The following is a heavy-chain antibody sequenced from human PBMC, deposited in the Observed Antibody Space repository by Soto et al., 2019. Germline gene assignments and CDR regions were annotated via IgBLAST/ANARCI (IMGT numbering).Heavy chain of an antibody. V-gene: IGHV3-23*01. Sequence: EVQVLESGGGLVQPGGSLRLSCVISRLTFSNYALNWVRQAPGKGLEWVSSISGSGDTAYYADSVKGRFTISRDNSKNTLYLQMNSLRVEDTALYYCAKADYSYSWAPGDYWGQGTLVTGSS. CDR1: RLTFSNYA. CDR3: AKADYSYSWAPGDY. CDR2: ISGSGDTA. D-gene: IGHD6-13*01. J-gene: IGHJ4*02.